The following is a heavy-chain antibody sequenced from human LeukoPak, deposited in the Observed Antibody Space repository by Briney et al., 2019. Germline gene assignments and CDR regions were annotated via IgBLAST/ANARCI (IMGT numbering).Heavy chain of an antibody. Sequence: PGGSLRLSCAASGFTFDDYAMHWVRQAPGKGLEWVSGISWNSGSIGYADSVKGRFTISRDNAKNSLYLQMNSLRAEDTAVYYCARDGDEMATLWYFDYWGQGTLVTVSS. CDR3: ARDGDEMATLWYFDY. D-gene: IGHD5-24*01. J-gene: IGHJ4*02. CDR1: GFTFDDYA. CDR2: ISWNSGSI. V-gene: IGHV3-9*01.